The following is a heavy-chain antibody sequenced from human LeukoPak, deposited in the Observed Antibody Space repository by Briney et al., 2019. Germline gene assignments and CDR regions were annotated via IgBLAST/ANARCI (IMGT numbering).Heavy chain of an antibody. Sequence: GGSLRLSCAASGFTFSSYSMNWVRQAPGKGLEWVSSISSSSSYIYYADSVKGRFTISRDNAKNSLYLQMNSLRAEDTAVYYCARARNCSSTSCSRLDYWSQRTLVTVSS. J-gene: IGHJ4*02. CDR3: ARARNCSSTSCSRLDY. CDR1: GFTFSSYS. D-gene: IGHD2-2*01. CDR2: ISSSSSYI. V-gene: IGHV3-21*01.